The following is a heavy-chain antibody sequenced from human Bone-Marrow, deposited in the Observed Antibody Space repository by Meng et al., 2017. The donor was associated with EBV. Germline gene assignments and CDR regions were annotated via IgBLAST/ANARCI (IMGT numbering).Heavy chain of an antibody. CDR2: FLPILGAA. J-gene: IGHJ5*02. CDR1: GNIFTNLA. Sequence: VRLVRVVAKGKQPGSSLKVSCKASGNIFTNLAFTRVRHVPGKGLEWMGGFLPILGAANYAQKFQGRLTITADKSTTTAFMELRSLRVDDTAVYFCARDGIAVPGGSNWFDPWGQGTLVTVSS. V-gene: IGHV1-69*06. CDR3: ARDGIAVPGGSNWFDP. D-gene: IGHD6-19*01.